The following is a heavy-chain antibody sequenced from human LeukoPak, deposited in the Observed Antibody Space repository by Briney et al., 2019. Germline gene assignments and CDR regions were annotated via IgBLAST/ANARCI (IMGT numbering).Heavy chain of an antibody. Sequence: GRSLRLSCAATGFTFSNYAIHWGRQAPGKGLEWVAFISDDGSRQHYADSVKGRFTISRDNSKNTLYLQMNSLRAEDTAVYYCAKDSGIAVAGTLRAFDIWGQGTMVTVSS. CDR3: AKDSGIAVAGTLRAFDI. V-gene: IGHV3-30-3*01. J-gene: IGHJ3*02. CDR1: GFTFSNYA. CDR2: ISDDGSRQ. D-gene: IGHD6-19*01.